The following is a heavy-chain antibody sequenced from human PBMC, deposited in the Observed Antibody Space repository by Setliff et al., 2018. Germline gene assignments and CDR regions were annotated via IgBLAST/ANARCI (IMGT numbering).Heavy chain of an antibody. CDR1: GYSFTVFG. CDR2: ISPYYGST. D-gene: IGHD3-22*01. CDR3: VRGQGPRTVVAIPFDH. V-gene: IGHV1-18*01. J-gene: IGHJ4*02. Sequence: AAVKVSCKTSGYSFTVFGISWVRQAPGQGLEWMGWISPYYGSTNYAQKFQGRVTMTTDTSTSTAYMELTSLTSDDTALYYCVRGQGPRTVVAIPFDHWGQGTLVTVSS.